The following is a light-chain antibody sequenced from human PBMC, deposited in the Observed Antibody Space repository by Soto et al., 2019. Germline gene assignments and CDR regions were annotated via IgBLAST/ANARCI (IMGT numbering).Light chain of an antibody. CDR1: SSDVGSYNY. J-gene: IGLJ3*02. CDR2: EVS. CDR3: SSYTSISTLV. Sequence: QSALTQPASVSGSPGQSITISCTGTSSDVGSYNYVSWYQQHPGKAPKLMIYEVSNRPSGVSNRFSGSKSGNTASLTISGIQAEDEANYYCSSYTSISTLVFGGGTKLTVL. V-gene: IGLV2-14*01.